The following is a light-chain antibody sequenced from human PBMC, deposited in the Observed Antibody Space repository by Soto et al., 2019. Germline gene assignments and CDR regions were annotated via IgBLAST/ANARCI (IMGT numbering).Light chain of an antibody. CDR3: QQYASSPLT. CDR1: QSVGRYF. Sequence: EIVLTQSPGTLSLSPGERATLSCRASQSVGRYFLAWYQHKPGQAPRLLIHRASSRATGIPDRFSGSGSGTDFILTISRLEPEDFALYYCQQYASSPLTFGGGTKVEIK. CDR2: RAS. J-gene: IGKJ4*01. V-gene: IGKV3-20*01.